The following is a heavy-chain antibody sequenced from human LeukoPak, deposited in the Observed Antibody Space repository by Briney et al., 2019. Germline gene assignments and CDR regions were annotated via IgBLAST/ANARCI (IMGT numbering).Heavy chain of an antibody. J-gene: IGHJ1*01. CDR1: GGSISSSSYY. CDR3: ARPQQYSSSWYGFQH. CDR2: IYYSGST. Sequence: SETLSLTCTVSGGSISSSSYYWGWIRQPPGKGLEWIGSIYYSGSTYYNPSLKSRVTISVDTSKNQFSLKLSSVTAADTAVYYCARPQQYSSSWYGFQHWGQGTLVTVSS. V-gene: IGHV4-39*01. D-gene: IGHD6-13*01.